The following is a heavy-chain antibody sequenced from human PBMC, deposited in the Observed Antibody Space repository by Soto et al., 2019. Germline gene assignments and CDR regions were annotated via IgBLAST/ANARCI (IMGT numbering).Heavy chain of an antibody. Sequence: QVQLVESGGGMVQPGTSLRLSCAASGFTFNSLSLHWVRQRPDKGLEWVAVISHDGRVTFYADFVKGRFTVSRDNSKNTMYLQVNSLRAEDTAVYYCAREPYGDSQYFDYGGQGTLVTVSS. V-gene: IGHV3-30*04. CDR1: GFTFNSLS. CDR3: AREPYGDSQYFDY. CDR2: ISHDGRVT. D-gene: IGHD2-21*02. J-gene: IGHJ4*02.